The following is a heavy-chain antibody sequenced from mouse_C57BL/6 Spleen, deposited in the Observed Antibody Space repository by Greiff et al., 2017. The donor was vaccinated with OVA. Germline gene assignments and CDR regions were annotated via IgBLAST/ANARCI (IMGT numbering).Heavy chain of an antibody. CDR3: ARHEGGKVYGNYYFDY. CDR2: FYPGSGSI. D-gene: IGHD2-1*01. J-gene: IGHJ2*01. CDR1: GYTFTEYT. Sequence: QVHVKQSGAELVKPGASVKLSCKASGYTFTEYTIHWVKQRSGQGLEWIGWFYPGSGSIKYNEKFKDKATLTADKSSSTVYMELSRLTSEDSAVYFCARHEGGKVYGNYYFDYWGQGTTLTVSS. V-gene: IGHV1-62-2*01.